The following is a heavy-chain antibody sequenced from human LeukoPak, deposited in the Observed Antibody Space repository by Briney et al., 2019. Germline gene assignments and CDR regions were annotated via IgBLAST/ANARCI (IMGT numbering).Heavy chain of an antibody. D-gene: IGHD6-13*01. Sequence: GGSLRLSCAASGFTFDDYGMSWVRQAPGKGLEWVSGINWNGGSTGYADSVKGRFTISRDNAKNTLYLQMNSLRAEDTAVYYCARDPQVAAAGGYWGQGTLVTVSS. CDR1: GFTFDDYG. CDR3: ARDPQVAAAGGY. J-gene: IGHJ4*02. CDR2: INWNGGST. V-gene: IGHV3-20*04.